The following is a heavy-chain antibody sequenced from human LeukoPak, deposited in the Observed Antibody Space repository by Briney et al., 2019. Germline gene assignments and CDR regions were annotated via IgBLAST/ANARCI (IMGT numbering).Heavy chain of an antibody. CDR2: IYYSGST. V-gene: IGHV4-59*08. Sequence: SETLSLTCTVSGGSISSYYWSWIRQPPGKGLEWIGYIYYSGSTNYNPSLKSRVTMSVDTSKNQFSLKVRSVTAADTAVYYCARHYYDSSGYYYVRYWGLGTLVTVSS. D-gene: IGHD3-22*01. J-gene: IGHJ4*02. CDR1: GGSISSYY. CDR3: ARHYYDSSGYYYVRY.